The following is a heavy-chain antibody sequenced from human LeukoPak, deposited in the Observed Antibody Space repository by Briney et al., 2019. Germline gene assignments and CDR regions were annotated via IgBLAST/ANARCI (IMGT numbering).Heavy chain of an antibody. J-gene: IGHJ4*02. CDR2: IYHRGST. CDR3: ASRPTFYYGSGSYWFDY. V-gene: IGHV4-38-2*01. D-gene: IGHD3-10*01. CDR1: GYSIRSGYY. Sequence: SETLSLTCAVSGYSIRSGYYWGWIRQPPGKGLEWIGSIYHRGSTYYNPSLKSRVTISVDTSKNQFSLKLSSVTAADTAVYYCASRPTFYYGSGSYWFDYWGQGTLVTVSS.